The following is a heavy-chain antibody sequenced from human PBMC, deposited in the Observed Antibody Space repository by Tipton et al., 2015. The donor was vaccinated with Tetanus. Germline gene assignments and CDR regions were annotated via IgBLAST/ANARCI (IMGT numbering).Heavy chain of an antibody. V-gene: IGHV4-30-2*03. CDR3: ARPSTTVTPRAFDV. J-gene: IGHJ3*01. Sequence: TLSFTCDVSGGSISGGGYSWSWIRQPPGPGKGLEWIGSIYYSGSSYYNPSLESRVTISLDTSKNRFSLKLTSVTAADAAVYYCARPSTTVTPRAFDVWGQGTMVTVSS. D-gene: IGHD4-17*01. CDR1: GGSISGGGYS. CDR2: IYYSGSS.